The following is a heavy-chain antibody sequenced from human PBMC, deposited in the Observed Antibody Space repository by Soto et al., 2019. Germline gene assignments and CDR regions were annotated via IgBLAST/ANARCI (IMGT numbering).Heavy chain of an antibody. V-gene: IGHV1-69*01. CDR3: ARHGYTGSGSDPGAIDY. D-gene: IGHD1-26*01. Sequence: QVQLVQSGAEVKKPGSSVKVSCKASGGTFSSYAISWVRQAPVQGLEWMGGIIPIFGTANYAQKFQGRVTITADESTSTAYIELSSLRSEDTAVYYCARHGYTGSGSDPGAIDYCGQGTLVTVAS. CDR1: GGTFSSYA. J-gene: IGHJ4*02. CDR2: IIPIFGTA.